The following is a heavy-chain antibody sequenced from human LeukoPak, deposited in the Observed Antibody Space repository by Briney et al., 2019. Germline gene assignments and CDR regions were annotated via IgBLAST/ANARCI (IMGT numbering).Heavy chain of an antibody. CDR3: AKDWDYYDSKFDY. V-gene: IGHV3-23*01. CDR1: GFTFSSYA. Sequence: GGSLRLSCAASGFTFSSYAMSWVRQAPGKGLEWVSAISGGGGSTHYADSVKGRFTISRDNSKNTLYLQMSSLRAEDTAVYYCAKDWDYYDSKFDYWGQGTLVTVSS. J-gene: IGHJ4*02. D-gene: IGHD3-22*01. CDR2: ISGGGGST.